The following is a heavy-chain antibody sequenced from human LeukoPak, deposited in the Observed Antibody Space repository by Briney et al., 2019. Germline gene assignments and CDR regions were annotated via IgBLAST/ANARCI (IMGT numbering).Heavy chain of an antibody. D-gene: IGHD2-21*01. V-gene: IGHV3-11*05. CDR1: GFTFSDYA. CDR3: ARDPGSWGVITTPYFDY. J-gene: IGHJ4*02. CDR2: ISSSSSYT. Sequence: GGSLRLSCAASGFTFSDYAMSWIRQAPGKGLEWVSYISSSSSYTNYADSVKGRFTISRDNAKNSLYLQMNSLRAEDTAVYYCARDPGSWGVITTPYFDYWGQGTLVTVSS.